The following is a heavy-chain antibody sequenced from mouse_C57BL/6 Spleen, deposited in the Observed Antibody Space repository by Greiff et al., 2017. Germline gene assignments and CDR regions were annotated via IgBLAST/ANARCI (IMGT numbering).Heavy chain of an antibody. CDR1: GYAFSSSW. Sequence: QVQLQQSGPELVKPGASVKISCKASGYAFSSSWMNWVKQRPGKGLEWIGRIYPGDGDTNYNGKFKGKATLTADKSSSTAYMQLSSLTSEDSAVYVCARSYTTVVGYFDVWGTGTTVTVSS. CDR3: ARSYTTVVGYFDV. V-gene: IGHV1-82*01. D-gene: IGHD1-1*01. J-gene: IGHJ1*03. CDR2: IYPGDGDT.